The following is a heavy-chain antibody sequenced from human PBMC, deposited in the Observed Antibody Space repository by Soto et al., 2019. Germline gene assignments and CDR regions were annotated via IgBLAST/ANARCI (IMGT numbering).Heavy chain of an antibody. CDR1: GYTFTSYG. CDR2: TSAHNGNT. J-gene: IGHJ4*02. CDR3: ARGRYGDY. D-gene: IGHD1-1*01. Sequence: QVPLVQSGAEVKKPGASVKVSCKGSGYTFTSYGITWVRQAPGQGLEWMGWTSAHNGNTDYAQRLQGRVTVTRDTSTSTAYMELRSLRSDDTAVYYCARGRYGDYWGQGALVTVSS. V-gene: IGHV1-18*01.